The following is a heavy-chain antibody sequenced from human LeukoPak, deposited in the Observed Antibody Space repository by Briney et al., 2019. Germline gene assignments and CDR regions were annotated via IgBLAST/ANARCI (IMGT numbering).Heavy chain of an antibody. CDR2: ISSLSSNI. D-gene: IGHD6-19*01. J-gene: IGHJ4*02. CDR3: ARSGKFSSGWGFDF. CDR1: GFTFSDYG. Sequence: PGGSLRLSCAASGFTFSDYGMTWVRQAPGKGLEWDSSISSLSSNIYYADSMKGRFTVSRDNARNSVDLQMNSLRVEDTAVYYCARSGKFSSGWGFDFWGQGILVTVS. V-gene: IGHV3-21*01.